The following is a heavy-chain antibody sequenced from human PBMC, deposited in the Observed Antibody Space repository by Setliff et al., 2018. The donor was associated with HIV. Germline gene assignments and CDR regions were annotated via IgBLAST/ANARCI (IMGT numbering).Heavy chain of an antibody. CDR3: AAFFVTPLTTQDF. Sequence: PSETLSLTCTVSGGSISSHYWSWIRQPPGKGLEWIGHIYTSGSTNYNPSLKSRVTISRDTPTNQFSLKVSSVTAADTAIYYCAAFFVTPLTTQDFWGQGTLVTVSS. CDR2: IYTSGST. V-gene: IGHV4-4*08. D-gene: IGHD4-17*01. CDR1: GGSISSHY. J-gene: IGHJ4*02.